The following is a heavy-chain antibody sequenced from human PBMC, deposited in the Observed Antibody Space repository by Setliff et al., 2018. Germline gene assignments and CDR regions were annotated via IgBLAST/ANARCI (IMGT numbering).Heavy chain of an antibody. CDR2: FDHSGTT. CDR1: GASFSNYY. J-gene: IGHJ1*01. V-gene: IGHV4-34*01. CDR3: ARVDFTMIQGVLGL. Sequence: PSETLSLTCTVYGASFSNYYWGWVRQPPEERLEWIAEFDHSGTTKYNPSLQSRVTISVDMSKNQFSMKLTSVTAADTAVYYCARVDFTMIQGVLGLWGQGTLVT. D-gene: IGHD3-10*01.